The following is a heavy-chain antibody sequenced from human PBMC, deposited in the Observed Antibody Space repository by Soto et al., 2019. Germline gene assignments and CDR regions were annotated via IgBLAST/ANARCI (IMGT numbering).Heavy chain of an antibody. CDR2: VNPSDATT. CDR1: GYTFTSYY. J-gene: IGHJ4*02. CDR3: TRSITRFLEWLFDY. D-gene: IGHD3-3*01. Sequence: QVQLVQSGAEVKKPGASVKVSCKASGYTFTSYYMHWVRQAPGQGLEWVGIVNPSDATTSYAPRFQGRVTITSDTSTSTVDMELSSLRSEDTAVYYCTRSITRFLEWLFDYWGQGTLVTVSS. V-gene: IGHV1-46*03.